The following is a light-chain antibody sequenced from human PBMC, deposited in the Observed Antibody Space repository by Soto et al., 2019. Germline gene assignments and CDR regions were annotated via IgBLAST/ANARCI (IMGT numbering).Light chain of an antibody. V-gene: IGKV1-39*01. J-gene: IGKJ2*01. CDR1: QSISNF. CDR3: QQSYRTPYT. CDR2: AAS. Sequence: IQLTQSPSSLSTSVGDRVTITCRASQSISNFLNWYQHKPGKAPNLVIYAASTLLSVVSSRFSGSGSGTDFTLTITILQPEDFATYYCQQSYRTPYTFGQGTKLEIK.